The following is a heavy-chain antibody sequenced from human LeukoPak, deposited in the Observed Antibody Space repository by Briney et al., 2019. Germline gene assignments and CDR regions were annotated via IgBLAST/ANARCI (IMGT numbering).Heavy chain of an antibody. V-gene: IGHV3-23*01. CDR1: GFTFSSYA. CDR2: ISGSGAGT. D-gene: IGHD2-8*01. CDR3: AKMVREFYTISYYFDY. Sequence: PGGSLRLSCAVSGFTFSSYAMNWVRQAPGKGLEWVSGISGSGAGTYYADSVKGRFTISRDNSKNTLYLQMNSLRAEDTAVYYCAKMVREFYTISYYFDYWGLGTLVTVSS. J-gene: IGHJ4*02.